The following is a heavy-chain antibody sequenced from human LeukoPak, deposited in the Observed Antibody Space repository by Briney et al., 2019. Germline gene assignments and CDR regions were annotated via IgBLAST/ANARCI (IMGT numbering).Heavy chain of an antibody. J-gene: IGHJ6*02. V-gene: IGHV3-23*01. Sequence: GGSLRLSCAASGFTFSSYAMSWVRQAPGKGLEWVSAISGSGGSTYYADSVKGRFTISRDNSKNTLYLQMNSLRAEDTAVYYCAKDRTNTAMFRLYYYYYGMDVWGQGTTVTVSS. CDR3: AKDRTNTAMFRLYYYYYGMDV. D-gene: IGHD5-18*01. CDR1: GFTFSSYA. CDR2: ISGSGGST.